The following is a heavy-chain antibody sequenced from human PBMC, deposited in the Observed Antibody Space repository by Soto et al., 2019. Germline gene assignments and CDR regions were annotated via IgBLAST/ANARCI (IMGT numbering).Heavy chain of an antibody. Sequence: QVQLQESGPGLVHPSETLSLTCTVSGGSITRYYWSWIRQPPRKGPECIGNIHYSGSTNYNPSLKSRVTISVDTSKNQFSLRLSSVTAAETAVYYCARHSYYSNPLRFDPWGQGTLVTVSS. J-gene: IGHJ5*02. CDR3: ARHSYYSNPLRFDP. CDR2: IHYSGST. CDR1: GGSITRYY. V-gene: IGHV4-59*08. D-gene: IGHD4-4*01.